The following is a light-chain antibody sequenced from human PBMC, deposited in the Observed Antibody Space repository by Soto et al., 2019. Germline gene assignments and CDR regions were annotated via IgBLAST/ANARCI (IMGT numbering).Light chain of an antibody. V-gene: IGKV3-20*01. CDR1: QTISSSY. Sequence: EIVLTQSPGTLSLSPGERAILSCRASQTISSSYLAWYQQKPGQAPRLLIYAASSRATGIPDRFSGSGSGTDFTLTISRLEPEDFAVYYCQQYGSSPPITFGQGTRLEIK. CDR2: AAS. J-gene: IGKJ5*01. CDR3: QQYGSSPPIT.